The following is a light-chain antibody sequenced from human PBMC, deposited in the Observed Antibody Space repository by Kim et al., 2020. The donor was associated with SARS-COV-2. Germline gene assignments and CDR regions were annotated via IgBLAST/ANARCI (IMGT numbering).Light chain of an antibody. V-gene: IGLV4-69*01. CDR3: QTWGTGIRV. Sequence: ASVKLTCTLSSGHSSYAIAWHQQQPEKGPRYLMKLNSDGSHNKGDGIPDRFSGSSSGAERYLTISSLQSEDEADYYCQTWGTGIRVFGGGTQLTV. CDR1: SGHSSYA. J-gene: IGLJ3*02. CDR2: LNSDGSH.